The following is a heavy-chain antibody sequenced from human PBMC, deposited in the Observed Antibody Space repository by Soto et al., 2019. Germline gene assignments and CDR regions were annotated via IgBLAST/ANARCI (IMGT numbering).Heavy chain of an antibody. D-gene: IGHD5-12*01. V-gene: IGHV4-61*01. CDR3: ARYDAESGSNKIDP. Sequence: QVQLQESGPGLVKPSETLSVTCTVSGGSVSSRSHFWSWIRQPPGGGLQWIGYIFYSGSTNYNPSLKSRATLSVDTSRNQFSQRLTSVTAADTAFYYCARYDAESGSNKIDPWGQGTLVTVSS. CDR1: GGSVSSRSHF. J-gene: IGHJ5*02. CDR2: IFYSGST.